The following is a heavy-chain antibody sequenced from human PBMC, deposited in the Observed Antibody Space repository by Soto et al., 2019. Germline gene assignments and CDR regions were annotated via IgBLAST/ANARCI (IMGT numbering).Heavy chain of an antibody. CDR3: ARAFSGGNGSYISY. J-gene: IGHJ4*02. CDR2: IYYSGST. D-gene: IGHD1-26*01. Sequence: SETLSLTCTVSGGSISSYYWSWIRQPPGKGLEWIGYIYYSGSTNYNPSLKSRVTISVDTSKNQFSLKLSSVTAADTAVYYCARAFSGGNGSYISYWGQGTLVTVSS. V-gene: IGHV4-59*01. CDR1: GGSISSYY.